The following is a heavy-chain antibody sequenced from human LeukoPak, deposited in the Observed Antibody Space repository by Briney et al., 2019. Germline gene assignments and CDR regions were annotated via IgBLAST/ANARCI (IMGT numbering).Heavy chain of an antibody. CDR3: ARVPGGYDSFYYYMDV. V-gene: IGHV4-59*01. J-gene: IGHJ6*03. CDR1: GGSISSYY. Sequence: PSETLSLTCTVSGGSISSYYWSWIRQPPGKGLEWIGYIYYSGSTNYNPSLKSRVTISVDTSKNQFSLKLSSVTAADTAVYYCARVPGGYDSFYYYMDVWGKGTTVTISS. D-gene: IGHD5-12*01. CDR2: IYYSGST.